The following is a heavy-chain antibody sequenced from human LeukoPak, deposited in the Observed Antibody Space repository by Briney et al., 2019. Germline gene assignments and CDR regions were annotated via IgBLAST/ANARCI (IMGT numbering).Heavy chain of an antibody. CDR3: EINDGSGSYYKSDY. CDR2: IDQSGSN. J-gene: IGHJ4*02. D-gene: IGHD3-10*01. Sequence: SETLSLTCAVYGGSFSGYYLSWIRQPPGKRLEWIGEIDQSGSNNYNPFLKSRVTITIDTSKNQFSLKVNSVTAADTDVYYCEINDGSGSYYKSDYWGQGTLVTVSS. V-gene: IGHV4-34*01. CDR1: GGSFSGYY.